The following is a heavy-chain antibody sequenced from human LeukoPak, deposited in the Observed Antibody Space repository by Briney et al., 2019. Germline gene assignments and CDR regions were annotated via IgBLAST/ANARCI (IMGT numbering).Heavy chain of an antibody. V-gene: IGHV3-30*03. CDR3: ARGGAARPDY. D-gene: IGHD6-6*01. CDR1: GFTFSSYG. Sequence: GGSLRLSCAASGFTFSSYGMHWVRQAPGKGLEWVAVISYDGSNKYYADSVKGRFTISRDNSKNTLYLQMNSLRAEDTAVYHCARGGAARPDYWGQGTLVTVSS. CDR2: ISYDGSNK. J-gene: IGHJ4*02.